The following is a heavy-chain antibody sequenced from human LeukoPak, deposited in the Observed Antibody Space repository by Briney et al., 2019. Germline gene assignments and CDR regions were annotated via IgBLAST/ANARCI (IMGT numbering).Heavy chain of an antibody. D-gene: IGHD6-19*01. CDR1: GYTFTGYY. J-gene: IGHJ1*01. CDR2: INPNSGGT. CDR3: AKDQFSSGFEYFQH. Sequence: ASVKVSCKASGYTFTGYYMHWVRQAPGQGLEWMGRINPNSGGTNYAQKFQGRVTMTRDTSISTAYMELSRLRPEDTAVYYCAKDQFSSGFEYFQHWGQGTLVTVSS. V-gene: IGHV1-2*06.